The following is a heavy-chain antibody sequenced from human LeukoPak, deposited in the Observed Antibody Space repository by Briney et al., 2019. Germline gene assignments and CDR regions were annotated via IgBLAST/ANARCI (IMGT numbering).Heavy chain of an antibody. V-gene: IGHV3-74*01. D-gene: IGHD3-16*01. Sequence: GGSLRLSCAASGFTFNSYALSWVRQAPGKGLVWVSRINSDGSSTGYADSVKGRFTISRDNAKNTLYLQMNSLRAEDTAVYYCARETLINVDAFDIWGQGTMVTVSS. J-gene: IGHJ3*02. CDR1: GFTFNSYA. CDR3: ARETLINVDAFDI. CDR2: INSDGSST.